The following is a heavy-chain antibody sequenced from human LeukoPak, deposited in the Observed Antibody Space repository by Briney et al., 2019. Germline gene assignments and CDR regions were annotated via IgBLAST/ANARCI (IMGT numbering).Heavy chain of an antibody. Sequence: ASVKVSCKASGGTFSSYAISWVRQAPGQGLEWMGGIIPIFGTANYAQKFKGRVTITTDESTSTAYMELSSLRSEDTAVYYCARHSAPEVEMATITSPLFDYWGQGTLVTVSS. CDR3: ARHSAPEVEMATITSPLFDY. V-gene: IGHV1-69*05. CDR2: IIPIFGTA. J-gene: IGHJ4*02. D-gene: IGHD5-24*01. CDR1: GGTFSSYA.